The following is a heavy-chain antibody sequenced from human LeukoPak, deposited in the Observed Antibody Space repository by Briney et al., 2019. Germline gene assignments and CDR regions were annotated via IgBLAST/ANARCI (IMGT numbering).Heavy chain of an antibody. CDR3: ARKGPANYYYYYMDV. J-gene: IGHJ6*03. CDR1: GYTFTSYD. D-gene: IGHD2-2*01. V-gene: IGHV1-8*01. CDR2: MNPNSGNT. Sequence: ASVNVSCKASGYTFTSYDSNWVRQATGQGLEWMGWMNPNSGNTGYAQKFQGRVTMTRNTSISTAYMELSSLRSEDTAVYFCARKGPANYYYYYMDVWGKGTTVTVSS.